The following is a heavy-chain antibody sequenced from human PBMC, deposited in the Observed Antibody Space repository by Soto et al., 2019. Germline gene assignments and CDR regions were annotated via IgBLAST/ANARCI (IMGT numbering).Heavy chain of an antibody. CDR3: VRDDIGLGIDD. CDR1: GFSFSNYA. V-gene: IGHV3-23*01. D-gene: IGHD6-13*01. Sequence: GGSLRLSCTASGFSFSNYAVTWVRQAPGKGLEWVSSIGGDTSYTYYADSVKARFTISRDKSKNTVFLQMNSLRAQDTAVYDCVRDDIGLGIDDWGMGTLVTVAS. CDR2: IGGDTSYT. J-gene: IGHJ4*02.